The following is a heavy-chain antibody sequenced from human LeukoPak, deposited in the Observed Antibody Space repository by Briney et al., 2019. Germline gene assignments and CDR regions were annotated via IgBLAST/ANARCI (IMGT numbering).Heavy chain of an antibody. CDR2: ISSRGSSM. V-gene: IGHV3-48*03. D-gene: IGHD4-17*01. CDR1: GFTPSGYE. CDR3: ARSFGDTYYWYFVL. Sequence: GGSLILSCAASGFTPSGYEMNWVRQAPGKGLGWVSSISSRGSSMYYVDSVKGRFTISRDNAKTSLYVQRNSLRAEDTATYYCARSFGDTYYWYFVLWGRGTLLTVSS. J-gene: IGHJ2*01.